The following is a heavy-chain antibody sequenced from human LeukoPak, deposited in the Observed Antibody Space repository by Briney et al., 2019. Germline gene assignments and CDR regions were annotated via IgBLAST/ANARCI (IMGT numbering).Heavy chain of an antibody. CDR2: INHSGST. D-gene: IGHD3-10*01. V-gene: IGHV4-34*01. J-gene: IGHJ4*02. Sequence: SETLSLTCAVYGGSFSGYYWSWIRQPPGKGLEWIGEINHSGSTNYNPSLKSRVTISVDTSKNQFSLKLSSVTAADTAVYYCARGITMVRGLRAGGDYWGQGTLVTVSS. CDR1: GGSFSGYY. CDR3: ARGITMVRGLRAGGDY.